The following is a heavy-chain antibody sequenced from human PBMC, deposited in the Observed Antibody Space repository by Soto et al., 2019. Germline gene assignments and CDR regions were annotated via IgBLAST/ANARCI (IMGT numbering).Heavy chain of an antibody. Sequence: EVQLLESGGGLVQPGGSLRLSCAASGFTFSSYAMSWVRQAPGKGLEWVSAISGSGGSTYYADSVKGRFTISRDNSKNTLYLQMKSLRAEDTAVYYCAKDPAAGHYYYGMDVWGQGTTVTVSS. J-gene: IGHJ6*02. V-gene: IGHV3-23*01. CDR2: ISGSGGST. CDR3: AKDPAAGHYYYGMDV. CDR1: GFTFSSYA. D-gene: IGHD6-13*01.